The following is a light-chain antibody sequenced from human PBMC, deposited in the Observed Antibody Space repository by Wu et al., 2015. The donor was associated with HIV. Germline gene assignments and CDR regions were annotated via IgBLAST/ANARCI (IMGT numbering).Light chain of an antibody. CDR1: QSVGSN. CDR2: GAS. Sequence: DIVMTQSPATLSVSPGERASLSCRASQSVGSNLAWYQQNPGQAPRLLIYGASTRATGIPARFSASGSGTEFTLTLSSLQSEDFAIYFCQQYNTRPLSFGQGTKLEMK. CDR3: QQYNTRPLS. J-gene: IGKJ2*03. V-gene: IGKV3-15*01.